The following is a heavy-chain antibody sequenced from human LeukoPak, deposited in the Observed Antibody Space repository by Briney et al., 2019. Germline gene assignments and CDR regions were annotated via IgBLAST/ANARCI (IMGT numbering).Heavy chain of an antibody. J-gene: IGHJ4*02. Sequence: PSETLSHTCTVSGGSISSGDYYWSWIRQPPGKGLEWIGYIYYSGSTYYNPSLKSRVTISVDTSKNQFSLKLSSVTAADTAVYYCARELYTAMAFDYWGQGTLVTVSS. CDR2: IYYSGST. D-gene: IGHD5-18*01. CDR3: ARELYTAMAFDY. V-gene: IGHV4-30-4*01. CDR1: GGSISSGDYY.